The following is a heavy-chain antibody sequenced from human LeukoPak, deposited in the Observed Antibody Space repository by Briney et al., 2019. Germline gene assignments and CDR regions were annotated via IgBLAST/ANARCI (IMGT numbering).Heavy chain of an antibody. Sequence: PGGPLRLSCAAPGFTFSSYGMHWVRQAPGKGLEWVAVIWYDGSNKYYADSVKGRFTISRDNSKNTLYLQMNSLRAEDTAVYYCARDQTTVSTDLDYWGQGTLVTVSS. CDR1: GFTFSSYG. CDR3: ARDQTTVSTDLDY. CDR2: IWYDGSNK. J-gene: IGHJ4*02. V-gene: IGHV3-33*01. D-gene: IGHD4-17*01.